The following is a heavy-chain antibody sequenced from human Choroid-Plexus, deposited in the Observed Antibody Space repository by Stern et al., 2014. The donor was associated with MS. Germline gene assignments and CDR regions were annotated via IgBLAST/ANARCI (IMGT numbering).Heavy chain of an antibody. Sequence: VQLVQSGAEVKKPGESLKISCKGSGYNFGDYWIGWVRQKPGKGLEWMGPIVPAYSDSRYSPSFEGQVPISADESISTAFLQSSSLKASDTGIYYCARHQPAATFAMDVWGQGTTVIVSS. J-gene: IGHJ6*02. CDR3: ARHQPAATFAMDV. CDR2: IVPAYSDS. V-gene: IGHV5-51*01. CDR1: GYNFGDYW. D-gene: IGHD2-2*01.